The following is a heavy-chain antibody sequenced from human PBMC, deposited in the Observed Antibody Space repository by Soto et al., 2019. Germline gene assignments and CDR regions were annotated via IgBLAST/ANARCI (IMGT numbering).Heavy chain of an antibody. J-gene: IGHJ4*02. CDR1: GYTFTGHY. Sequence: ASVKVSCKASGYTFTGHYIHWVRQAPEQGPEWMGEIGPESGATRYAQKFQGRVTMTRDMSITTVYMELNNPSPDDTAVYYCGRGRSGQIVVFYWGQGTPVTVSS. CDR2: IGPESGAT. V-gene: IGHV1-2*02. CDR3: GRGRSGQIVVFY. D-gene: IGHD1-26*01.